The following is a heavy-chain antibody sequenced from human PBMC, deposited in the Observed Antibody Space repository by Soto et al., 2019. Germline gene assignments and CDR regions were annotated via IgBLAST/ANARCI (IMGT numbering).Heavy chain of an antibody. CDR2: INHSGST. Sequence: SETLSLTCAVYGGSFSGYYWSWIRQPPGKGLEWIGEINHSGSTNYNPSLKSRVTISVDTSKNQFSLKLSSVTAADTAVYYCARESSPYCSSTSCSPIDYWGQGTLVTVSS. CDR1: GGSFSGYY. V-gene: IGHV4-34*01. D-gene: IGHD2-2*01. J-gene: IGHJ4*02. CDR3: ARESSPYCSSTSCSPIDY.